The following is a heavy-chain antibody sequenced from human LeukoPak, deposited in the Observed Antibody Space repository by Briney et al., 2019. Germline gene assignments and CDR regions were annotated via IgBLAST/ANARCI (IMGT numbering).Heavy chain of an antibody. CDR3: SSFDY. J-gene: IGHJ4*02. CDR1: GFTFNIYA. V-gene: IGHV3-64D*06. Sequence: GGSLRLSCAASGFTFNIYAMHWVRQAPGKGLEDVSAIRSNGGSTYYADSVKDRFTISRDNSKNTLYLQMSSLRTEDTAVYYCSSFDYWGQGTLVTVSS. CDR2: IRSNGGST. D-gene: IGHD6-19*01.